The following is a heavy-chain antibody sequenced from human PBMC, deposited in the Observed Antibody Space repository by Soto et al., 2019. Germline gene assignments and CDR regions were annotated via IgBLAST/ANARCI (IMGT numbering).Heavy chain of an antibody. CDR3: ARTIVAAGGRRYFDL. J-gene: IGHJ2*01. CDR1: GFTFSDYY. D-gene: IGHD6-13*01. V-gene: IGHV3-11*05. CDR2: INSSSSYT. Sequence: QVQLVESGGGLVKPGGSLRLSCAASGFTFSDYYMSWIRQAPGKGLEWVSYINSSSSYTNYADSVKGRFTISRDNAKKSLYLQMISLRAEGTDVYYCARTIVAAGGRRYFDLWGRGTLVTVSS.